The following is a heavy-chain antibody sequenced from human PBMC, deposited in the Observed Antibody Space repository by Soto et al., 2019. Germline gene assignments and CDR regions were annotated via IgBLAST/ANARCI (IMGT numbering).Heavy chain of an antibody. CDR1: GFIFTNYA. V-gene: IGHV3-23*01. Sequence: PGGSLRFSCAASGFIFTNYAMNWVRQAPGKGLERVSVIGGRGNSAYYADSVQGRFTISRDNSKNTLSLQMSSLTADDTAIYYCVREGRGSFDFWGRGTMVTVSS. CDR2: IGGRGNSA. J-gene: IGHJ3*01. D-gene: IGHD5-12*01. CDR3: VREGRGSFDF.